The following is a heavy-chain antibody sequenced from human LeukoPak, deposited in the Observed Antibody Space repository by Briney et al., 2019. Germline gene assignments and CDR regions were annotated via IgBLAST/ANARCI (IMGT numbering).Heavy chain of an antibody. Sequence: PSETLSLTCTVSGGSNSSYYWSWIRQPAGKGLEWIGRIYTSGSTNYNPSLKSRVTMSVDTSKNQFSLKLSSVTAADTAVYYCARVVITGSQQFFDYWGQGTLVTVSS. V-gene: IGHV4-4*07. D-gene: IGHD1-20*01. J-gene: IGHJ4*02. CDR3: ARVVITGSQQFFDY. CDR2: IYTSGST. CDR1: GGSNSSYY.